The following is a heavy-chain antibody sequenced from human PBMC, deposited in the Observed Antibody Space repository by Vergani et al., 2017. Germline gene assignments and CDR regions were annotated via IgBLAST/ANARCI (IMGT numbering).Heavy chain of an antibody. V-gene: IGHV4-61*02. CDR1: GGSISSGSYY. CDR3: AXVGWNTMVRGVNWYFDL. J-gene: IGHJ2*01. D-gene: IGHD3-10*01. Sequence: QVQLQESGPGLVKPSQTLSLTCTVSGGSISSGSYYWSWIRQPAGKGLEWIGRIYTSGSTNYNPSLKSRVTISVDTSKHQFSLKLSSVTAADTAVYYCAXVGWNTMVRGVNWYFDLWGRGTLVTVSS. CDR2: IYTSGST.